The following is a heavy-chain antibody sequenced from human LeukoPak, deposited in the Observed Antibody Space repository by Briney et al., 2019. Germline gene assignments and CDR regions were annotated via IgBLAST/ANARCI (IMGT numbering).Heavy chain of an antibody. J-gene: IGHJ6*02. CDR3: ARGNDILTGYYPRYYYYGMDV. D-gene: IGHD3-9*01. Sequence: ASVKVSCKASGGTFSSYAISWVRQAPGQGLEWMGIINPSGGSTSYAQKFQGRVTMTRDTSTSTVYMELSSLRSEDTAVYYCARGNDILTGYYPRYYYYGMDVWGQGTTVTVSS. CDR2: INPSGGST. CDR1: GGTFSSYA. V-gene: IGHV1-46*01.